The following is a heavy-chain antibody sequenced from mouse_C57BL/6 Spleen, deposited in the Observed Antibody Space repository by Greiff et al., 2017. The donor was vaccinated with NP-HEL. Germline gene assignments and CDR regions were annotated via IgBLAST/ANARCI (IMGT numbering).Heavy chain of an antibody. Sequence: QVQLQQSGAELARPGASVKLSCKASGYTFTSYGISWVKQRTGQGLEWIGEIYPRSGNTYYNEKFKGKATLTADKSSSTAYMELRSLTSEDSAVYFCARHEEAHYYYGRKGFAYWGQGTLVTVSA. V-gene: IGHV1-81*01. CDR3: ARHEEAHYYYGRKGFAY. CDR1: GYTFTSYG. D-gene: IGHD1-1*01. CDR2: IYPRSGNT. J-gene: IGHJ3*01.